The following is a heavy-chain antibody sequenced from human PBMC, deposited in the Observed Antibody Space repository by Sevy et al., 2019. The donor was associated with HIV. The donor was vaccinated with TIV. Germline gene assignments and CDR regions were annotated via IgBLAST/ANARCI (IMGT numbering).Heavy chain of an antibody. Sequence: SETLSLTCTVSGGSISSSSYYWGWIRQPPGKGLEWIGSIYYSGSTYYNPSLKSRVTVSVDTSKNQFYLKLSSVTAADTAVYYCARSIYGDYYYYYYYGMDVWGQGTTVTVSS. CDR1: GGSISSSSYY. J-gene: IGHJ6*02. V-gene: IGHV4-39*01. D-gene: IGHD4-17*01. CDR3: ARSIYGDYYYYYYYGMDV. CDR2: IYYSGST.